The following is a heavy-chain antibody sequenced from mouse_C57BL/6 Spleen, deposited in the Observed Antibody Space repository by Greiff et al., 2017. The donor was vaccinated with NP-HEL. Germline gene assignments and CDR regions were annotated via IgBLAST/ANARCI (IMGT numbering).Heavy chain of an antibody. CDR3: ARHEENYYGSSKAWFAY. CDR2: FYPGSGSI. V-gene: IGHV1-62-2*01. Sequence: VKLMESGAELVKPGASVKLSCKASGYTFTEYTIHWVKQRSGQGLEWIGWFYPGSGSIKYNEKFKDKATLTADKSSSTVYMELSRLTSEDSAVYFCARHEENYYGSSKAWFAYWGQGTLVTVSA. D-gene: IGHD1-1*01. CDR1: GYTFTEYT. J-gene: IGHJ3*01.